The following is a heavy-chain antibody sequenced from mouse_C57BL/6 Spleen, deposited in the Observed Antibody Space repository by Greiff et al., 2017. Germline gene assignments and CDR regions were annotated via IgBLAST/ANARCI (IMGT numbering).Heavy chain of an antibody. Sequence: VQLQQPGAELVMPGASVKLSCKASGYTFTSYWMHWVKQRPGQGLEWIGEIDPSDSYTSYNQKFKGKSTLTVDKSSSTAYMQLSSLTSDDTAVYYCARYGDDYDFDYWGQGTTLTVSS. CDR3: ARYGDDYDFDY. CDR1: GYTFTSYW. J-gene: IGHJ2*01. D-gene: IGHD2-4*01. V-gene: IGHV1-69*01. CDR2: IDPSDSYT.